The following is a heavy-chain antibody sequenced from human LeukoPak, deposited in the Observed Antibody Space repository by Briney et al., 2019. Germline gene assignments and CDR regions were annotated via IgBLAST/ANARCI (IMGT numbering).Heavy chain of an antibody. D-gene: IGHD3-3*01. CDR2: ISAYNGNT. CDR3: ARVPYRYDFWSGYYTTVSKAAIFDY. J-gene: IGHJ4*02. CDR1: GYTFTSYG. Sequence: GASVKVSCKASGYTFTSYGISWVRQAPGQGLEWMGWISAYNGNTNYARKLQGRVTMTTDTSTSTAYMELRSLRSDDTAVYYCARVPYRYDFWSGYYTTVSKAAIFDYWGQGTLVTVSS. V-gene: IGHV1-18*01.